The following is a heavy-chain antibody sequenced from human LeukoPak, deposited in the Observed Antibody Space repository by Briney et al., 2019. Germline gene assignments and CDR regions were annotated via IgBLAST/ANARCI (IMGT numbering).Heavy chain of an antibody. CDR1: GASLSSYY. CDR2: ISDTGKT. V-gene: IGHV4-59*01. Sequence: SETLSLTCNVSGASLSSYYWGWIRQSPGKGLEWLGYISDTGKTDYNPSLKSRGTLSLDMSKNQFSLRLTSVTAADTAVYYCATRLGGNAFDIWGQGTMVTVSS. D-gene: IGHD1-26*01. J-gene: IGHJ3*02. CDR3: ATRLGGNAFDI.